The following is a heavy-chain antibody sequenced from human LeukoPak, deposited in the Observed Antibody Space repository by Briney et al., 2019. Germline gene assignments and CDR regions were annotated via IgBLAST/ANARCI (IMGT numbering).Heavy chain of an antibody. V-gene: IGHV4-4*07. J-gene: IGHJ4*02. CDR3: ARKDGDY. Sequence: PSETLSLTCTVSGASISAFHWTWFRQPAGKGLEWIGLIYSSGSTLFNPSLKSRVAMSVDLTKNQLSLKLTSVTAADTAMYYWARKDGDYWGRGTLATVSS. CDR1: GASISAFH. CDR2: IYSSGST.